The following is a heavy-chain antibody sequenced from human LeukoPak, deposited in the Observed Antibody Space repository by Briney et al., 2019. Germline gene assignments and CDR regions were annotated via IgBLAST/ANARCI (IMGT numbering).Heavy chain of an antibody. CDR3: ATTFGHVDY. CDR2: ISYDGSNK. J-gene: IGHJ4*02. D-gene: IGHD3-10*01. V-gene: IGHV3-30*03. CDR1: GFTFSSYG. Sequence: GGSLRLSCAASGFTFSSYGMHWVRQAPGKGLEWVAVISYDGSNKYYADSVKGRFTISRDNSKNTLYLQMNSLRAEDTAVYYCATTFGHVDYWGQGTLVTVSS.